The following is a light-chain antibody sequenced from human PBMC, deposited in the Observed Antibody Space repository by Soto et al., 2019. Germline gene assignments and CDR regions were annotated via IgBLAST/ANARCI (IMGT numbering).Light chain of an antibody. J-gene: IGLJ1*01. V-gene: IGLV2-14*02. CDR1: SSDVGSYNL. CDR2: EVS. CDR3: GSYTSSSTLV. Sequence: QSALTQPASVSGSPGQSITISCTGTSSDVGSYNLVSWYQQHPGKAPKLLINEVSNRPSGLSNRFSGSKSGNTASLTISGLQAEGEADYYCGSYTSSSTLVFGTGTKVTVL.